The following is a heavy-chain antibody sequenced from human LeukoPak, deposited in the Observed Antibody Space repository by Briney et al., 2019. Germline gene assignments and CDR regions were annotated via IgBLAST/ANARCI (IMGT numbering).Heavy chain of an antibody. V-gene: IGHV3-48*04. J-gene: IGHJ4*02. D-gene: IGHD3-22*01. CDR1: GFTFNSYG. Sequence: GGSLRLSCAGSGFTFNSYGMSWVRQAPGKGLEWVSYISSSGSTIYYADSVKGRFTISRDNAKNSLYLQMNSLRAEDTAVYYCARVRSPYYDSSGYYANWGQGTLVTVSS. CDR3: ARVRSPYYDSSGYYAN. CDR2: ISSSGSTI.